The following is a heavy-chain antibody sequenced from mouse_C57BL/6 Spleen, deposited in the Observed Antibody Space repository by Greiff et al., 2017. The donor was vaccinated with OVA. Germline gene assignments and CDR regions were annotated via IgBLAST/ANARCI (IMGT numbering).Heavy chain of an antibody. J-gene: IGHJ2*01. V-gene: IGHV1-80*01. CDR3: ARGDYYGSSVDFDY. Sequence: QVQLQQSGAELVKPGASVKISCKASGYAFSSYWMNWVKQRPGKGLEWIGQIYPGDGDTNYNGKFKGKATLTADKSSSTAYMQLSSLTSEDSAVYFCARGDYYGSSVDFDYWGQGTTLTVSS. D-gene: IGHD1-1*01. CDR1: GYAFSSYW. CDR2: IYPGDGDT.